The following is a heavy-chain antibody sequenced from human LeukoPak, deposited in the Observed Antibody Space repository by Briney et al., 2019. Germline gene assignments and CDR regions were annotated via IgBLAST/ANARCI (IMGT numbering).Heavy chain of an antibody. J-gene: IGHJ5*02. CDR1: GGSISSYY. CDR3: ARDRGYYDLLTGYYTGYFDP. Sequence: SETLSLTYTVSGGSISSYYWSWIRQPPGKALEWVGFISYTGSTNYNPSLKSRVTISVDTSKKQFYLKLTSVTAADAAVYYCARDRGYYDLLTGYYTGYFDPWGQGTLVTVSS. V-gene: IGHV4-59*12. CDR2: ISYTGST. D-gene: IGHD3/OR15-3a*01.